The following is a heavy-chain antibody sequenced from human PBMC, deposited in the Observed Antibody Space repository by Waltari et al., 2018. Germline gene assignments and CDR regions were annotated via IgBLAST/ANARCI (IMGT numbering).Heavy chain of an antibody. V-gene: IGHV4-39*07. CDR2: IYYSGST. CDR1: GGSISSSSYY. Sequence: QLQLQESGPGLVKPSETLSLTCTVSGGSISSSSYYWGWIRQPPGKGLEWIGSIYYSGSTYYNPSLKSRVTISVDTSKNQFSLKLSSVTAADTAVYYCAVIVVVVAAPHGDSDYWGQGTLVTVSS. CDR3: AVIVVVVAAPHGDSDY. J-gene: IGHJ4*02. D-gene: IGHD2-15*01.